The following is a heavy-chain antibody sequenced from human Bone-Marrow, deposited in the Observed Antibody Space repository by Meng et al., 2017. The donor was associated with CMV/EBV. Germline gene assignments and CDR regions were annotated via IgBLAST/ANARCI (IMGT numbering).Heavy chain of an antibody. CDR1: GFTFSSYS. CDR2: ISSSSSYI. V-gene: IGHV3-21*01. D-gene: IGHD2-2*01. CDR3: ARDLMLDQLLSGYYDYGMDV. Sequence: GGSLRLSCAASGFTFSSYSMNWVRQAPGKGLEWVSSISSSSSYIYYADSVKGRFTISRDNAKNSLYLQMNSLRAEDTAVYYCARDLMLDQLLSGYYDYGMDVWGQGTTVTVSS. J-gene: IGHJ6*02.